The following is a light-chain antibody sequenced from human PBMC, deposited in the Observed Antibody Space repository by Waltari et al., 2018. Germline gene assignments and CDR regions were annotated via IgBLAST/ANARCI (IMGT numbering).Light chain of an antibody. CDR1: QGISSY. Sequence: AIRITQSPASLSASTGDRVTITCRASQGISSYLAWYQQKPGKAPKLLIYAASTLQSGVPSRFSGSGSATDFTLTISCLQSEDFAVYYCQERGRTFGQGTKVEIK. CDR3: QERGRT. V-gene: IGKV1-8*01. J-gene: IGKJ1*01. CDR2: AAS.